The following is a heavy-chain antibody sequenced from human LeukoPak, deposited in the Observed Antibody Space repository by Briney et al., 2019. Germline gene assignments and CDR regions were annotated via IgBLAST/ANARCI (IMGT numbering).Heavy chain of an antibody. CDR3: ASQYYDFWSGYSWAFDI. CDR1: GGTFSSYA. Sequence: EASVKVSCKASGGTFSSYAISWVRQAPGQGLEWMGGIIPIFGTANYAQKFQGRVTITTDESTSTAYMELSSLRSEDTAVYYCASQYYDFWSGYSWAFDIWGQGTMVTVSS. J-gene: IGHJ3*02. CDR2: IIPIFGTA. D-gene: IGHD3-3*01. V-gene: IGHV1-69*05.